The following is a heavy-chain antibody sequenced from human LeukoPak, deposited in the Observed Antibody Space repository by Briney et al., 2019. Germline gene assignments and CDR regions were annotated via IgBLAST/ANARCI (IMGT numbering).Heavy chain of an antibody. D-gene: IGHD3-3*01. CDR1: GGSFSGYY. Sequence: SETLSLTCAVYGGSFSGYYWSWIRQPPGKGLEWIGEINHSGSTNYNPSLKSRVTISVDTSKNQFSLKLSSVTAADTAVYYCARGLGYDFWSGYSAMYNWFDPWGQGTLVTVSS. CDR2: INHSGST. J-gene: IGHJ5*02. V-gene: IGHV4-34*01. CDR3: ARGLGYDFWSGYSAMYNWFDP.